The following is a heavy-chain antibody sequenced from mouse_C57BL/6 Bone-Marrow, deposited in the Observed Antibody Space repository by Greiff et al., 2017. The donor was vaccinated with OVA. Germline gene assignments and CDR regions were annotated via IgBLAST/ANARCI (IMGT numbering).Heavy chain of an antibody. CDR3: ARRGLRQRDYDY. Sequence: VQLLQSGAELAKPGASVKLSCKASGYPFTSSWMHWVKQRPGQGLEWIGYINPSSGYTKYNQKFKDKATLTAGKSSSTAYMQLISLTYKDSAVYYCARRGLRQRDYDYWGQGTTLTVSS. D-gene: IGHD3-2*02. CDR1: GYPFTSSW. CDR2: INPSSGYT. V-gene: IGHV1-7*01. J-gene: IGHJ2*01.